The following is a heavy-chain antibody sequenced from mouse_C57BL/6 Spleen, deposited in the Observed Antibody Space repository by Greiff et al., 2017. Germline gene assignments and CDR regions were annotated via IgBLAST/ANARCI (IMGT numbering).Heavy chain of an antibody. J-gene: IGHJ1*03. CDR3: ASQFGGGYFDV. Sequence: VQLQQSGPELVQPGASVKISCKASGYAFSSSWMNWVKQRPGKGLEWIGRIYPGDGDTNSNGKFKGKATLTADKSSSTAYMQLSILTSEDSAVDFCASQFGGGYFDVWGTGTTVTVSS. V-gene: IGHV1-82*01. CDR2: IYPGDGDT. CDR1: GYAFSSSW.